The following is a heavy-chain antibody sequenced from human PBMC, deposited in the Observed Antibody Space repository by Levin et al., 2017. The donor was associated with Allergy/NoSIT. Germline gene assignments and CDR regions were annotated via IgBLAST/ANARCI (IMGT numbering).Heavy chain of an antibody. J-gene: IGHJ6*03. CDR1: GGSISSYY. CDR3: ARLGGPTYYYYYMDV. D-gene: IGHD3-16*01. CDR2: IYYSGST. Sequence: SQTLSLTCTVSGGSISSYYWSWLRQPPGKGQEWIGYIYYSGSTNYNPSLKSRVTISIDTSKNQFSLNLSSVTAADTAVYYCARLGGPTYYYYYMDVWGRGTTVTVSS. V-gene: IGHV4-59*08.